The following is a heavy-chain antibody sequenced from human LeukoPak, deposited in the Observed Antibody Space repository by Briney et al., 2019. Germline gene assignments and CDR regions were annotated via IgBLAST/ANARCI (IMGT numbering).Heavy chain of an antibody. V-gene: IGHV4-59*01. D-gene: IGHD2-2*01. CDR2: VHYSGST. CDR3: AREAGYCSSTNCYSWFDP. CDR1: GDSISSYH. J-gene: IGHJ5*02. Sequence: SETLSLTCTVSGDSISSYHWSWIRQPPGKGLEWIEFVHYSGSTRYNPSLKSRVTMSVDTSKNQFFLKLSSVTAADTAVYYCAREAGYCSSTNCYSWFDPWGQGTLVTVSS.